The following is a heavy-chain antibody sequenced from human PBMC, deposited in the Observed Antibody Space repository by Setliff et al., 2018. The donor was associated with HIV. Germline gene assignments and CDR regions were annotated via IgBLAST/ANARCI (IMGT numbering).Heavy chain of an antibody. CDR2: INVHNGDT. Sequence: GASVKVSCKPSGFIFNNFGVTWVRQAPGQGLEWVAWINVHNGDTKFAQRFQDRLTMTTDTSTTTAYMDLRSLRSDDTAVYYCARGLPADGYAFDLWGQGTMVTVSS. CDR3: ARGLPADGYAFDL. V-gene: IGHV1-18*04. D-gene: IGHD6-13*01. J-gene: IGHJ3*01. CDR1: GFIFNNFG.